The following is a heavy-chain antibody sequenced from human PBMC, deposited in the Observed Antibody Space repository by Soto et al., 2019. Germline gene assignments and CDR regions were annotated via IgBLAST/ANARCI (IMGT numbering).Heavy chain of an antibody. CDR3: ERGVVGGAYDAAYSFDY. V-gene: IGHV1-18*01. CDR1: GYTFTSYG. Sequence: ASVKVSCKASGYTFTSYGISWVRQAPGQGLEWMGWISAYNGNTNYAQKLQGRVTMTTETSTSTAYMELRSLRSDDTAVDYCERGVVGGAYDAAYSFDYWGQGTLVTVSS. J-gene: IGHJ4*02. CDR2: ISAYNGNT. D-gene: IGHD1-1*01.